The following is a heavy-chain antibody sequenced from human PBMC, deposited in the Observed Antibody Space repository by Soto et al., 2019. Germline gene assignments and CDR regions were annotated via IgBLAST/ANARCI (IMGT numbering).Heavy chain of an antibody. D-gene: IGHD4-17*01. Sequence: EVHLVESGGGLVQPGGSLRLSCAASGFTFITYSMNWVRQAPGKGLEWVSYISSSSSTISYADSVKGRFTISRDNAKNSLYLQMDSLTADDTAVYYCTRYRYGDYQVDYWGQGTLVTVSS. CDR3: TRYRYGDYQVDY. J-gene: IGHJ4*02. CDR2: ISSSSSTI. V-gene: IGHV3-48*01. CDR1: GFTFITYS.